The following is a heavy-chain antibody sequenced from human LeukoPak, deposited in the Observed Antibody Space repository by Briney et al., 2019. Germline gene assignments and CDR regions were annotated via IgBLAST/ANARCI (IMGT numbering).Heavy chain of an antibody. CDR2: ISYDGSNK. D-gene: IGHD2-2*01. CDR3: ARDGDIVVVPAAPTHYFDY. CDR1: GFTFSSYA. J-gene: IGHJ4*02. V-gene: IGHV3-30-3*01. Sequence: PGGSLRLSCAASGFTFSSYAMHWVRQAPGKGLEWVAVISYDGSNKYYADSVKGRFTISRDNSKNTLYLQMNSLRAEDTAVYYCARDGDIVVVPAAPTHYFDYWGQGTLVTVSS.